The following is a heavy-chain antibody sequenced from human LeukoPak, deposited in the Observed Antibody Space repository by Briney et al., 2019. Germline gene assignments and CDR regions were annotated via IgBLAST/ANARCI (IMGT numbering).Heavy chain of an antibody. J-gene: IGHJ4*02. Sequence: SETLSLTCTVSGGSISSYYWSWIRQPAGKGLEWIGRIYNSGTTNYNPSLKSRVTMSVDTSKNQFSLKLSSVTAAGTAVYYCARTSVSGYDFAYFDYWGQGTLVTVSS. CDR1: GGSISSYY. D-gene: IGHD5-12*01. V-gene: IGHV4-4*07. CDR2: IYNSGTT. CDR3: ARTSVSGYDFAYFDY.